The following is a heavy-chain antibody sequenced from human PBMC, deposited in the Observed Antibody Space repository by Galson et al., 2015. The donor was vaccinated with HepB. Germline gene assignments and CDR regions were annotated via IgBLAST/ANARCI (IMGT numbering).Heavy chain of an antibody. V-gene: IGHV3-11*01. CDR3: ARHHCTGSSCFYDY. Sequence: SLRLSCAASGFSFSDHYMSWIRQAPGRGLQWLAYISSSGATTDYAGSVKGRFTISRDNVETSLYLQLNSLRAEDTAVYYCARHHCTGSSCFYDYWGQGTLVTVSS. CDR1: GFSFSDHY. D-gene: IGHD6-19*01. CDR2: ISSSGATT. J-gene: IGHJ4*02.